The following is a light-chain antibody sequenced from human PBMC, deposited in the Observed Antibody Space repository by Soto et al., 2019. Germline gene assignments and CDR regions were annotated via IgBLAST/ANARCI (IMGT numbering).Light chain of an antibody. Sequence: DIQMTQSPSTLSASVGDRVTITCRASLSFSSWLAWYQQKPGKAPKLLIYKASSLESGVPSRFSGSGSGTEFPLTISSLQPDDFETYYCQQYNSDPTCGQATKVEIK. CDR3: QQYNSDPT. CDR2: KAS. J-gene: IGKJ1*01. CDR1: LSFSSW. V-gene: IGKV1-5*03.